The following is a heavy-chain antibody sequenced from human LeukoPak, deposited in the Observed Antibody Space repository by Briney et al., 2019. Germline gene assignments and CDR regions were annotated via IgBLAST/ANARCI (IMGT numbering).Heavy chain of an antibody. CDR3: ARYDRDTAMVREEVSNTYYMDV. CDR2: IYYSGST. J-gene: IGHJ6*03. CDR1: GGSIGSGDYY. D-gene: IGHD5-18*01. Sequence: SETLSLTCTVSGGSIGSGDYYWSWIRQPPGKGLEWIGYIYYSGSTYYNPSLKSRVTISVDTSKNQFSLKLSSVTAADTAVYYCARYDRDTAMVREEVSNTYYMDVWGKGTTVTVSS. V-gene: IGHV4-30-4*08.